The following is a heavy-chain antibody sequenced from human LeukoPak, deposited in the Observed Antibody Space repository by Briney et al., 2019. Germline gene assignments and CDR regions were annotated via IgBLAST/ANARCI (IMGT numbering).Heavy chain of an antibody. CDR2: IYTSGST. J-gene: IGHJ5*02. D-gene: IGHD3-10*01. V-gene: IGHV4-61*02. CDR3: AREATYFASGSYYNWFDP. Sequence: PSQTLSLTCTVSGGSISSGGYYWSWIRQHPGKGLEWIGRIYTSGSTNYNPSLKSRVTMSVDTSKNQFSLKLSSVTAADTAVYYCAREATYFASGSYYNWFDPWGQGTLVTVSS. CDR1: GGSISSGGYY.